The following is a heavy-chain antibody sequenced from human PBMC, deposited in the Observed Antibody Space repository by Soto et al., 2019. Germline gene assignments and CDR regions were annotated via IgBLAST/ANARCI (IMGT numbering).Heavy chain of an antibody. CDR2: IYYSGRT. CDR3: ARVAGDYGDANLDY. Sequence: SETLSLTCSVSGGSISSGGYYWSWIRQHPGKGLEWIGNIYYSGRTYYKPSLKSRTIISVDMTKNHFSLRLRSVTVADTAVYYCARVAGDYGDANLDYWGQGTLVTVSS. J-gene: IGHJ4*02. D-gene: IGHD4-17*01. CDR1: GGSISSGGYY. V-gene: IGHV4-31*03.